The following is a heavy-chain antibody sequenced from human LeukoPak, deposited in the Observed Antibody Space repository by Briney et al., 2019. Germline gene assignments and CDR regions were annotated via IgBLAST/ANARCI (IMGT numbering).Heavy chain of an antibody. Sequence: SETLSLTCTVSGGSISSSSYYWGWIRQPPGKGLEWIGSIYYSGSTYYNPSLKSRVTISVDTSKNQFSLKLSSVTAADTAVYYCXXXTTVLTSYYFDYWGQGTLVTVSS. V-gene: IGHV4-39*01. CDR2: IYYSGST. CDR3: XXXTTVLTSYYFDY. J-gene: IGHJ4*02. CDR1: GGSISSSSYY. D-gene: IGHD4-23*01.